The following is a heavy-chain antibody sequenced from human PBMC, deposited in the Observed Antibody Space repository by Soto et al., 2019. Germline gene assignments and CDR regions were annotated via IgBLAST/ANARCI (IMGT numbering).Heavy chain of an antibody. CDR1: GFTFSSYG. Sequence: GGSLRLSCAASGFTFSSYGMHWVRQAPGKGLEWVAVIWYDGSNKYYADSVKGRFTISRDNSKNTLYLQMNSLRAEDTAVYYCARAGDYAGFDYWGQGTLVTVSS. V-gene: IGHV3-33*01. J-gene: IGHJ4*02. CDR2: IWYDGSNK. CDR3: ARAGDYAGFDY. D-gene: IGHD4-17*01.